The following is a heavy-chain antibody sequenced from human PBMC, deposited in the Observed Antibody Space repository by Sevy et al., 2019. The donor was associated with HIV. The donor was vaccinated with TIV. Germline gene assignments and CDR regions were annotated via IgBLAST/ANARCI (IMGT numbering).Heavy chain of an antibody. CDR3: VKDPDYNFWRGDYGMDV. Sequence: GGSLRLSCSGSGFSFSNSAMNWVRQTPGKGLKYVSAISSDGVSTYYTDSVRGRFTISRDNSKNTLYLQMIILRVEDTAVYYCVKDPDYNFWRGDYGMDVWGQGTTVTVSS. J-gene: IGHJ6*02. V-gene: IGHV3-64D*06. CDR2: ISSDGVST. D-gene: IGHD3-3*01. CDR1: GFSFSNSA.